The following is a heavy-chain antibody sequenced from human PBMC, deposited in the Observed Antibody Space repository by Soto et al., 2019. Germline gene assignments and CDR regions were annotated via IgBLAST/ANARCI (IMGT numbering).Heavy chain of an antibody. D-gene: IGHD6-19*01. CDR3: ARGPGGIAVAANSDFDY. V-gene: IGHV1-2*04. CDR1: GYTFTGYY. CDR2: INPNSGGT. J-gene: IGHJ4*02. Sequence: GASVKVSCKASGYTFTGYYMHWVRQAPGQGLEWMGWINPNSGGTNYAQKFQGWVTMTRDTSISTAYMELSRLRSDDTAVYYCARGPGGIAVAANSDFDYWGQGTLVTVSS.